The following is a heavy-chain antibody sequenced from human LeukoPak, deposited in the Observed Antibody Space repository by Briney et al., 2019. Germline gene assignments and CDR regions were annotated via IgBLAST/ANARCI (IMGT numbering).Heavy chain of an antibody. Sequence: ASVKVSCKASGYTFTSCGISWVRQAPGQGLEWMGRISGLNGNTHYAQNLQGRVTMTTDTSTTTAYMELRSLRSDDTAIYYCARGLGYCSSTTCYGELPGDYWSQGTLVTVSS. V-gene: IGHV1-18*01. D-gene: IGHD2-2*01. J-gene: IGHJ4*02. CDR3: ARGLGYCSSTTCYGELPGDY. CDR2: ISGLNGNT. CDR1: GYTFTSCG.